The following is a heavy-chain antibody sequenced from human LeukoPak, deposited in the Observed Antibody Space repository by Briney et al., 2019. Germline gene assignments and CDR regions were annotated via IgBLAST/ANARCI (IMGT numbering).Heavy chain of an antibody. D-gene: IGHD3-10*01. CDR3: ARYSYGSGRNAFDI. Sequence: PSQTLSLTCTVSGGSISSGDYYWSWIRQPPGKGLEWIGYIYYSGKTYYNPSLKSRVTISVDTSKNQFSLKLSSVTAADTAVYYCARYSYGSGRNAFDIWGQGTVVTVSS. V-gene: IGHV4-30-4*01. CDR1: GGSISSGDYY. J-gene: IGHJ3*02. CDR2: IYYSGKT.